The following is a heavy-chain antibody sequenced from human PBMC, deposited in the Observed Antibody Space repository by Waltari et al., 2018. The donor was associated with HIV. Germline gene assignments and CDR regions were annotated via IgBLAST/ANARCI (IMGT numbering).Heavy chain of an antibody. V-gene: IGHV4-34*01. CDR3: ARVGIVVVPAAIYGMDV. CDR2: INHSGST. D-gene: IGHD2-2*01. Sequence: QVQLQQWGAGLLKPSETLSLTCAVYGGSFSGYYWSWIRQPPGKGLEWIGEINHSGSTNYNPSLKIRVTISVDTSKNQFSLKLSSVTAADTAVYYCARVGIVVVPAAIYGMDVWGQGTTVTVSS. CDR1: GGSFSGYY. J-gene: IGHJ6*02.